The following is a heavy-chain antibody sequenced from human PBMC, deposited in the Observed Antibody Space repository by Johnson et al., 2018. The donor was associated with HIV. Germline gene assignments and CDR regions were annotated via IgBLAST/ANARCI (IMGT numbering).Heavy chain of an antibody. Sequence: QVHLVESGGGLVQPGGSLRLSCVASGFTVRSNYMSWVRQAPGKGLEWVAFIWHDGRDVYYADSVKGRFTVSRDNSKNAVYLQMNSLGAGDTAVYYCAKDQHGPLVPTVMRDDAFDIWGQGTMVTVSS. CDR2: IWHDGRDV. D-gene: IGHD5-12*01. J-gene: IGHJ3*02. CDR1: GFTVRSNY. V-gene: IGHV3-33*03. CDR3: AKDQHGPLVPTVMRDDAFDI.